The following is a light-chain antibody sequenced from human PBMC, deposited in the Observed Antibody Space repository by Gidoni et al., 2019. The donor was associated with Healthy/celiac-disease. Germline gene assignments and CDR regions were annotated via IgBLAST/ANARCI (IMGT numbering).Light chain of an antibody. Sequence: EIVLTQSPATLSLSPGERATLSCRASQSVSSYLAWYQQKPGQAPRLLIYDASNRATGIPARFSGSESGTDFTLTISSLEPEDFAVYYCQQRSNWPPLNFGGGTKVEIK. J-gene: IGKJ4*01. CDR1: QSVSSY. V-gene: IGKV3-11*01. CDR2: DAS. CDR3: QQRSNWPPLN.